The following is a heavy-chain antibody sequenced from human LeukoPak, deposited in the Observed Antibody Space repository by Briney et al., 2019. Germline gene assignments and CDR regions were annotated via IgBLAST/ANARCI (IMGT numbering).Heavy chain of an antibody. CDR1: GYTFTSYG. CDR2: ISAYNGNT. CDR3: ARSRGSGIFYYYYMDV. J-gene: IGHJ6*03. V-gene: IGHV1-18*01. D-gene: IGHD3-10*01. Sequence: VASVKVSCKASGYTFTSYGISWVRQAPGQGLEWMGWISAYNGNTNYAQKLQGRVTMTTDTSTSTAYMELRSLRSDDTAVYYCARSRGSGIFYYYYMDVWGKGTTVTVSS.